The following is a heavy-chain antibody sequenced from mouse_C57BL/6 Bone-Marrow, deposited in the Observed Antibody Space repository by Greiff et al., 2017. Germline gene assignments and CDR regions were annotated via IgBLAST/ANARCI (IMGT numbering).Heavy chain of an antibody. CDR3: TRGNDSNSNWGEAWFAY. D-gene: IGHD2-5*01. Sequence: VQLQQSGTVLARPGASVKMSCKTSGYTFTSYWMHWVKQRPGQGLEWIGAIYPGNSDTSYNQKFKGKAKLTAVTSASTAYMELSSLTNEDSAVYYCTRGNDSNSNWGEAWFAYWGQGTLVTVSA. J-gene: IGHJ3*01. CDR1: GYTFTSYW. V-gene: IGHV1-5*01. CDR2: IYPGNSDT.